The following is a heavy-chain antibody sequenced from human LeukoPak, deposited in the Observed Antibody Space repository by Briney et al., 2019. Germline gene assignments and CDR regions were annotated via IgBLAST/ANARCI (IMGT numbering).Heavy chain of an antibody. D-gene: IGHD3-22*01. J-gene: IGHJ5*02. CDR3: ARTFYYDIRGDNWFDP. CDR1: GYTFTNYD. V-gene: IGHV1-8*01. CDR2: MNPSSGHT. Sequence: GASVKVSCKASGYTFTNYDINWVRQATGQGLEWMGWMNPSSGHTGYAQKFQGRVTMTRNTSITTAYMELGSLTSEDTAVYYCARTFYYDIRGDNWFDPWGQGTLVTVSP.